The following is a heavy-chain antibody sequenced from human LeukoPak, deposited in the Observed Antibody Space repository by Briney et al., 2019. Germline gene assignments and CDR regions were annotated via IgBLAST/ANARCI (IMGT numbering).Heavy chain of an antibody. J-gene: IGHJ5*02. CDR3: ARGWYNWNDDWFDP. V-gene: IGHV1-2*02. D-gene: IGHD1-1*01. CDR2: INPNSGGT. CDR1: GYTFTGYY. Sequence: GASVKVSCKASGYTFTGYYMHWVRQAPGQGLEWMGWINPNSGGTNYAQKFQGRVTMTRDTSISTAYMELSRLRSDDTAVYCCARGWYNWNDDWFDPWGQGTLVTVSS.